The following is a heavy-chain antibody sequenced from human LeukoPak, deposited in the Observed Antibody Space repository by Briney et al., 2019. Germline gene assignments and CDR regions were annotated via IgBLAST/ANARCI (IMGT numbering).Heavy chain of an antibody. CDR1: GFTFSSYG. V-gene: IGHV3-33*01. CDR2: IWYDGSDK. CDR3: PREVGNYGIMTGYYELKGMDV. J-gene: IGHJ6*02. D-gene: IGHD3-9*01. Sequence: GGSLRLSCAASGFTFSSYGMHWVRQAPGKGLEWVAVIWYDGSDKYYADSVKGRFTISRDNSKNTLYLQMNSLRAEDTAVYYWPREVGNYGIMTGYYELKGMDVWGQGTTVTVSS.